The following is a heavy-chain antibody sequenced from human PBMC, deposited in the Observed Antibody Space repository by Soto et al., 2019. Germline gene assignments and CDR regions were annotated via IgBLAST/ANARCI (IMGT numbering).Heavy chain of an antibody. CDR1: GGSISSYY. CDR2: IYYSGST. D-gene: IGHD5-12*01. J-gene: IGHJ3*02. CDR3: ARRGGYSGYDDAFDI. Sequence: SETLSLTCTVSGGSISSYYWSWIRQPPGKGLEWIGYIYYSGSTNYNPSLKSRVTISVDMSKNQFSLKLSSVTAADTAVYYCARRGGYSGYDDAFDIWGQGTMVTVSS. V-gene: IGHV4-59*08.